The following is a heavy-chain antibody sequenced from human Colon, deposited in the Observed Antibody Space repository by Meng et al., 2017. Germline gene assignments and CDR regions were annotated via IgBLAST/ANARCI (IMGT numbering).Heavy chain of an antibody. J-gene: IGHJ4*02. CDR2: MTGIERTT. CDR3: AGHGGYSY. Sequence: VRLVGAGGGLRQPGGSLSMSCAVSGFIVSKDAMEWVHQAPGKGLEWVSSMTGIERTTSYADSVKRLFTISRDDSKNTLYLQMHSLRAEDTAVYYCAGHGGYSYLGQGTLVTVSS. CDR1: GFIVSKDA. V-gene: IGHV3-23*04. D-gene: IGHD5-18*01.